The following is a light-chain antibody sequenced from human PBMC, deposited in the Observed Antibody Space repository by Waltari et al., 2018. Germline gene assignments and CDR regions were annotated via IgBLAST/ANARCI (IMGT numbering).Light chain of an antibody. CDR3: NSRDSRGNHLDVV. CDR2: GKN. J-gene: IGLJ2*01. V-gene: IGLV3-19*01. CDR1: SLRSYY. Sequence: SSELTQDPAVSVALGQTVRITCQGDSLRSYYASWYQQKPGQAPVLVIYGKNNRPSGIPDPCPGSSSGNTASLTNTAAQAEDEADDYCNSRDSRGNHLDVVFGGGTKLTVL.